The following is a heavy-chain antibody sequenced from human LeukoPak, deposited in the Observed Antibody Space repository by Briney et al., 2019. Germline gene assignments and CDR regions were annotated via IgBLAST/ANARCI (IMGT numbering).Heavy chain of an antibody. CDR2: INPSGSGT. V-gene: IGHV1-46*01. D-gene: IGHD3-10*01. Sequence: ASVKVSCKASGYTFTGYYMHWVRQAPGQGLEWLGLINPSGSGTLYAQKFQGRVTMTRDMSTTTDYMELSSLRSEDTAVYYCASPMVRGVLSGPPTGWGQGTLVTVSS. J-gene: IGHJ4*02. CDR1: GYTFTGYY. CDR3: ASPMVRGVLSGPPTG.